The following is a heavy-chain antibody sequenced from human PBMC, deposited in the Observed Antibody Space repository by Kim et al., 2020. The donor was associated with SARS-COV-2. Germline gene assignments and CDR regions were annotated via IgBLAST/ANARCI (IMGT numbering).Heavy chain of an antibody. CDR3: ARRGHYGSGNFES. D-gene: IGHD3-10*01. V-gene: IGHV3-7*03. J-gene: IGHJ4*02. CDR2: IKQDGSEK. CDR1: GFIFSDYW. Sequence: GGSLRLSCAASGFIFSDYWMSWVRQAPGKGLEWVANIKQDGSEKYYAESVKGRFTISRDNAKNSVYLQMNSLRGEDTAVYYCARRGHYGSGNFESWGQGTLVTVSS.